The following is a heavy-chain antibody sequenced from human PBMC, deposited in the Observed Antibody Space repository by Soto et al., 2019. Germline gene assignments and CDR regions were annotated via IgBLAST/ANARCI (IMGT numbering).Heavy chain of an antibody. J-gene: IGHJ6*02. CDR1: AYTFSDYY. CDR3: ARSRGGSYYGMDV. D-gene: IGHD1-26*01. V-gene: IGHV1-2*02. CDR2: INPNSGGT. Sequence: ASVEVSCKASAYTFSDYYIYWVRQAPGQGLEWMGWINPNSGGTNYAQKFQGRVTLTGDTSISTAYMELTRLSSDDTAIYYCARSRGGSYYGMDVWGQGTTVTVSS.